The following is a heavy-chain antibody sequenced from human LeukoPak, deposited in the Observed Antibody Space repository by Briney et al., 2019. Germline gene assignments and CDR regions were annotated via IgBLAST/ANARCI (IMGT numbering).Heavy chain of an antibody. CDR3: AKDFSSGWYDWFDP. CDR1: GFTFSSYS. V-gene: IGHV3-30*18. J-gene: IGHJ5*02. Sequence: GGSLRLSCAASGFTFSSYSMNWVRQAPGKGLEWVAVISYDGSNKYYADSVKGRFTISRDNSKNTLYLQMNSLRAEDTAVYYCAKDFSSGWYDWFDPWGQGTLVTVSS. D-gene: IGHD6-19*01. CDR2: ISYDGSNK.